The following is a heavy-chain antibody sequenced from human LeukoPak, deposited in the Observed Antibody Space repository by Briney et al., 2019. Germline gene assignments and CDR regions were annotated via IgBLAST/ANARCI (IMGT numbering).Heavy chain of an antibody. CDR3: ARVPWAAREVTPYYWFDP. D-gene: IGHD3-10*01. J-gene: IGHJ5*02. V-gene: IGHV1-8*01. CDR2: MNPNSGNT. Sequence: ASVKVSCRASGYTFTSYDINWVRQATGQGLEWMGWMNPNSGNTGYAQKFQGRVTMTRNTSISTAYMELSSLRSEDTAVYYCARVPWAAREVTPYYWFDPWGQGTLVTVSS. CDR1: GYTFTSYD.